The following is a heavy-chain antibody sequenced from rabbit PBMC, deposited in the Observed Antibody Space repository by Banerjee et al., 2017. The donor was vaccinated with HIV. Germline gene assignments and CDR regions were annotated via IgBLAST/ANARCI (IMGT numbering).Heavy chain of an antibody. CDR3: ARDLAGVIGWNFNL. CDR1: GFSFSNKYV. V-gene: IGHV1S45*01. J-gene: IGHJ4*01. D-gene: IGHD4-1*01. Sequence: QEHLEESGGDLVKPEGSLTLTCTASGFSFSNKYVMCWVRQAPGKGLELIACIYTGTSGSTWYANWAKGRFTITKTSSTTVTLQMTSLTAADTATYFCARDLAGVIGWNFNLWGPGTLVTVS. CDR2: IYTGTSGST.